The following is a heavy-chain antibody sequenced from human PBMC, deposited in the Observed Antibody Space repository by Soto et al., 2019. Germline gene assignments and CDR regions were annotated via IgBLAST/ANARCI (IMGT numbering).Heavy chain of an antibody. CDR3: AKSLRGIIIDFDY. Sequence: GGSLRLSWGASGGTFTTNAMSWVSKAPGKGLEWVSAISGSGGSTYYVDSVKGRFTISRDNSKNTLYLQMNSLRAEDTAVYYCAKSLRGIIIDFDYWGQGTQVTVSS. D-gene: IGHD3-10*01. J-gene: IGHJ4*02. CDR2: ISGSGGST. CDR1: GGTFTTNA. V-gene: IGHV3-23*01.